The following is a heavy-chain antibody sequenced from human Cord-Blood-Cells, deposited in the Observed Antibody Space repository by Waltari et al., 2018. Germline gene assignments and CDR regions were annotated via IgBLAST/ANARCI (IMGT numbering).Heavy chain of an antibody. D-gene: IGHD4-17*01. Sequence: QVQLVESGGGVVQPGRSLRLSCAASGFTFSSYGMTWVRQAPGKGLEWVAVISYDGSNKYYADSVKGRFTISRDNSKNTLYLQMNSLRAEDTAVYYCAKSDTVTTYYFDYWGQGTLVTVSS. V-gene: IGHV3-30*18. J-gene: IGHJ4*02. CDR1: GFTFSSYG. CDR3: AKSDTVTTYYFDY. CDR2: ISYDGSNK.